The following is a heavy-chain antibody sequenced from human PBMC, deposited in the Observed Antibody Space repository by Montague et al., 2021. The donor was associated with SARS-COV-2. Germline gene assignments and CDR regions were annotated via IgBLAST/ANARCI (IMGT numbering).Heavy chain of an antibody. J-gene: IGHJ5*02. CDR3: ARHSTTHAFDP. Sequence: SETLSLTCVVSSGSISPSDTHCWGWVRQAPGKGLEWIATTSYSGSTSHNPPLRSRVTISVDTSKNQISLNLRSVTAADTSVYYCARHSTTHAFDPWGQGILVTVSS. V-gene: IGHV4-39*01. D-gene: IGHD1-1*01. CDR1: SGSISPSDTHC. CDR2: TSYSGST.